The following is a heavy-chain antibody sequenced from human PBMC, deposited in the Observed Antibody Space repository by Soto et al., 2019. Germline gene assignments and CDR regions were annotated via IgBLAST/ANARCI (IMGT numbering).Heavy chain of an antibody. V-gene: IGHV3-30*18. J-gene: IGHJ4*02. D-gene: IGHD4-17*01. CDR3: AKDYTWGRNYGDYGGADY. Sequence: QVQLVESGGGVVQPGRSLRLPCAASGLTSSNYGMHWVRQTPGRGLEWVAAIAYAGSNKYYGDSVKARFTISRHKSKKTLYLEMISLRVEDTAVYYCAKDYTWGRNYGDYGGADYWGQGTLVNVSS. CDR2: IAYAGSNK. CDR1: GLTSSNYG.